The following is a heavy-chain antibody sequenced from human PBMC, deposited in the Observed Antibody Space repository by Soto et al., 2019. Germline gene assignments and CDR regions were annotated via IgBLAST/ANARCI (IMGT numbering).Heavy chain of an antibody. D-gene: IGHD3-3*01. CDR1: GFTFSSYA. CDR2: ISYDGSNK. CDR3: ARDRDYYDSYYSDY. Sequence: QVQLVESGGGVVQPGRSLRLSCAASGFTFSSYAMHWVRQAPGKGLEWVAVISYDGSNKYYADSVKGRFTISRDNSKNTLYLQMNSLRAEDTAVYYCARDRDYYDSYYSDYWGQGTLVTVSS. J-gene: IGHJ4*02. V-gene: IGHV3-30-3*01.